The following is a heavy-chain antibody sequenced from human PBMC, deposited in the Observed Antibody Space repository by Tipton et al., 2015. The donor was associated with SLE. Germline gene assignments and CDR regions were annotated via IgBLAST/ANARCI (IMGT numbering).Heavy chain of an antibody. V-gene: IGHV4-39*07. D-gene: IGHD1-7*01. CDR1: GGSISSSFYY. J-gene: IGHJ4*02. Sequence: TLSLTCTVSGGSISSSFYYWGWIRPPPGKGLEWLGSIYYTGKTYYNPSLTSRDTISVDTSTNQFSRKLSSVTAADTAVYSCARHWELSYCFDAWGQGALVTVSS. CDR2: IYYTGKT. CDR3: ARHWELSYCFDA.